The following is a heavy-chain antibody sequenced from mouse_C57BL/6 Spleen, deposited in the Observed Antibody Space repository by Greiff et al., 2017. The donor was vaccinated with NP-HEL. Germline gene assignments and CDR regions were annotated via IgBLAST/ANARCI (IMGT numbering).Heavy chain of an antibody. Sequence: EVHLVESGGGLVKPGGSLKLSCAASGFTFSDYGMHWVRQAPEKGLEWVSYLSSGSSTIYYADTVKGRFTISRDHAKNTLFLQMTSLRTEDTAMYYCARGGITTGYYAMDYWGQGTSVTVSS. CDR2: LSSGSSTI. J-gene: IGHJ4*01. CDR1: GFTFSDYG. V-gene: IGHV5-17*01. CDR3: ARGGITTGYYAMDY. D-gene: IGHD1-2*01.